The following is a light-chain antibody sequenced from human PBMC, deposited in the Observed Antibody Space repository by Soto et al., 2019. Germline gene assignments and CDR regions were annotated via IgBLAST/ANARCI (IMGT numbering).Light chain of an antibody. CDR1: QRVSSRY. CDR3: QQYGSSYT. Sequence: EIVLTQSPGTLSLSPGERATLSCRASQRVSSRYLAWYQQKPGQAPRLLIYDTSYRAPGIADRFSGSGTGTDFTLTINRLEPEDFAGYYCQQYGSSYTFGPGTKVDIK. J-gene: IGKJ3*01. CDR2: DTS. V-gene: IGKV3-20*01.